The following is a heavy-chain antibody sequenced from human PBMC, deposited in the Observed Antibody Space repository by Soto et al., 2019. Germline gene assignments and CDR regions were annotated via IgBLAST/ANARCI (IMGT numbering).Heavy chain of an antibody. Sequence: ASVKVSCKASGGTFSSYAISWVRQAPGQGLEWMGGIIPIFGTANYAQKFQGRVTITADESTSTAYMELRSLRSDDTAVYYCARDHDIVVVPAARDTWFDPWGQGTLVTVSS. CDR2: IIPIFGTA. CDR1: GGTFSSYA. J-gene: IGHJ5*02. V-gene: IGHV1-69*13. CDR3: ARDHDIVVVPAARDTWFDP. D-gene: IGHD2-2*01.